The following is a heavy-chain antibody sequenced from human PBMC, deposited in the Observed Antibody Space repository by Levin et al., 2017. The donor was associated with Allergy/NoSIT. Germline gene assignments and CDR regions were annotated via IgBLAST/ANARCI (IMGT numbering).Heavy chain of an antibody. J-gene: IGHJ3*02. CDR1: GFTFSSYA. V-gene: IGHV3-30-3*01. CDR3: ARDTGTVTEAFDI. Sequence: GGSLRLSCAASGFTFSSYAMHWVRQAPGKGLEWVAVISYDGSNKYYADSVKGRFTISRDNSKNTLYLQTNSLRAEDTAVYYCARDTGTVTEAFDIWGQGTMVTVSS. D-gene: IGHD4-17*01. CDR2: ISYDGSNK.